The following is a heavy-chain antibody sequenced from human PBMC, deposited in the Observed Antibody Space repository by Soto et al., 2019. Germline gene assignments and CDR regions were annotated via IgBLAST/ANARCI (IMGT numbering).Heavy chain of an antibody. V-gene: IGHV5-51*01. CDR1: GYSFTSYW. CDR3: ARPIAAAQNLYYYYGMDV. J-gene: IGHJ6*02. Sequence: PGESLKISCKGSGYSFTSYWIGWVRQMPGKGLEWMGIIYPGDSDTRYSPSIQGQVTISADKSISTAYLQWSSLKASDTAMYYCARPIAAAQNLYYYYGMDVWGQGTTVTVSS. D-gene: IGHD6-13*01. CDR2: IYPGDSDT.